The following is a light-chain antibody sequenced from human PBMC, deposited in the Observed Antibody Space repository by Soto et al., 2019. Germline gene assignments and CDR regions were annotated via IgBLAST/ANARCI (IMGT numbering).Light chain of an antibody. J-gene: IGLJ2*01. CDR2: EVN. CDR3: SSYAGNNRMV. Sequence: QSVLTQPPSASGSPGESVTMSCTGTSRDVGAYVYVSWFQQHSGKAPKLIIFEVNKRPSGVPDRFSGSRSGDTASLTVSGLQIDDEADYYCSSYAGNNRMVFGGGTKLTVL. CDR1: SRDVGAYVY. V-gene: IGLV2-8*01.